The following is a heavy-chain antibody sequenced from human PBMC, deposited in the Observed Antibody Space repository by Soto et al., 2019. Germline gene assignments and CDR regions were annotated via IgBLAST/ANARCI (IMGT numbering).Heavy chain of an antibody. CDR2: INHSGST. CDR3: ARRRVMPLWFDP. V-gene: IGHV4-34*02. D-gene: IGHD2-2*01. Sequence: QVQLQQWGAGLLKPSETLSLNCAVYGGSFRGYSWTWIRQPPGKGLEWIGEINHSGSTNYNPSLKSRVTISVDTSKNQFSLKLSSVTAADTAVYYCARRRVMPLWFDPWGQGTLVTVSS. CDR1: GGSFRGYS. J-gene: IGHJ5*02.